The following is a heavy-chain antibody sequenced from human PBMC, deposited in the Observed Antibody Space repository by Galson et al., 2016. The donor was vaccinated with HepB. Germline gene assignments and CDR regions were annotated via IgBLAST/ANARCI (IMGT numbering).Heavy chain of an antibody. CDR2: INGGGGFT. J-gene: IGHJ4*02. V-gene: IGHV3-23*01. D-gene: IGHD3-22*01. CDR3: AKYRDHSSGYYPLDY. CDR1: GFTFTSYA. Sequence: SLRLSCAASGFTFTSYAMSWVRQAPGKGLEWVSAINGGGGFTCYADAVKGRFTISRDNSKNTVYLQMNSLRAEDTAVYYCAKYRDHSSGYYPLDYWGQGTLVTVSS.